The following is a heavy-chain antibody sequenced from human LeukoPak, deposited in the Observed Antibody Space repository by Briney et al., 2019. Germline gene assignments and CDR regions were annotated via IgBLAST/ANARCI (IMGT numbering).Heavy chain of an antibody. CDR3: ARRADVVVITFLDV. J-gene: IGHJ6*02. CDR1: GFTFSSYA. D-gene: IGHD3-22*01. CDR2: ISGSGGST. Sequence: GGSLRLSCAASGFTFSSYAMSWVRQAPGKGLEWVSAISGSGGSTYYADSVKGRFTISRDNAKNSLYLQMNSLRAEDTAVYYCARRADVVVITFLDVWGQGTTVTVSS. V-gene: IGHV3-23*01.